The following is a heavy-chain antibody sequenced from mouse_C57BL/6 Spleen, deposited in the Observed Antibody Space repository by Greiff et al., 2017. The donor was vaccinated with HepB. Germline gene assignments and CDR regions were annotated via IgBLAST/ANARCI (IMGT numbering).Heavy chain of an antibody. J-gene: IGHJ2*01. CDR2: IDPSDSYT. Sequence: QVQLQQPGAELVRPGTSVKLSCKASGYTFTSYWMHWVKQRPGQGLEWIGVIDPSDSYTNYNQKFKGKATLTADKSSSTVYMELSRLTSEDSAVYFCARHEGLGRDFDYWGQGTTLTVSS. CDR1: GYTFTSYW. D-gene: IGHD4-1*01. V-gene: IGHV1-59*01. CDR3: ARHEGLGRDFDY.